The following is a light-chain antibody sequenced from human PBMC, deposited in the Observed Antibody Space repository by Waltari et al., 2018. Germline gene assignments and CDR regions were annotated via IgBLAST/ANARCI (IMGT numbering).Light chain of an antibody. J-gene: IGKJ1*01. CDR2: DAS. CDR1: RSIGSG. V-gene: IGKV1-5*01. Sequence: DIQMTQSPSTLSASVGDRVTITCRASRSIGSGLAWYQQKPGKAPKVRIYDASGLESGVPSRFGGGGTGAELTLTISSLQPEDVGTYYCQQFNEYPWTFGQGTKVEIK. CDR3: QQFNEYPWT.